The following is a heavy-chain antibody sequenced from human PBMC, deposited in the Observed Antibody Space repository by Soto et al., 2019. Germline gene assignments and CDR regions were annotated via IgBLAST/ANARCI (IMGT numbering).Heavy chain of an antibody. D-gene: IGHD6-19*01. Sequence: SETLSLTCAVSGYSLGSGSYWGWIRQPPGKGPEWIASIYHGGTTFYNPSLKSRVTISVDTSKNHYSLKLKSVTAADTAVYYCARVHVMVVAGSTFDYWGPGTLVTVSS. V-gene: IGHV4-38-2*01. J-gene: IGHJ4*01. CDR3: ARVHVMVVAGSTFDY. CDR2: IYHGGTT. CDR1: GYSLGSGSY.